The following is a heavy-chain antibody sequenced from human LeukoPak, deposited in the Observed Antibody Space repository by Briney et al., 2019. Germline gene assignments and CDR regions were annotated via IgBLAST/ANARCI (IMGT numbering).Heavy chain of an antibody. V-gene: IGHV4-59*08. CDR1: GGSISSYY. CDR3: ARDSSGYYYFDY. D-gene: IGHD3-22*01. CDR2: IYYSGST. Sequence: PSETLSLTCTVSGGSISSYYWSWLRQPPGKGLEWIGYIYYSGSTNYNPSLKSRVTISVDTSKNQFSLKLSSVTAADTAVYYCARDSSGYYYFDYWGQGTLVTVSS. J-gene: IGHJ4*02.